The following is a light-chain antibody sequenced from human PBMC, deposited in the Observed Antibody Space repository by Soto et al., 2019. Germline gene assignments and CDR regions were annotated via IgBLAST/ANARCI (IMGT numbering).Light chain of an antibody. V-gene: IGKV3-20*01. Sequence: EIVLTQSPGTLCLSPGEIATLSCRASQSVISNYLAWYQQKRPGQAPRLLIYDASTRATGVPDRFSGSGSGKDFTLAISRLEPEDAAVYYCQQYGGSSWTFGQGTKVEIK. CDR1: QSVISNY. CDR2: DAS. CDR3: QQYGGSSWT. J-gene: IGKJ1*01.